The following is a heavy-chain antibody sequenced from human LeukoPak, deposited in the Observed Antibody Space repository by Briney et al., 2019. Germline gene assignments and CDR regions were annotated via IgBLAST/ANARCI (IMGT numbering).Heavy chain of an antibody. V-gene: IGHV4-59*08. CDR2: IYYSGST. CDR3: ARVECSGGSAYSFDY. J-gene: IGHJ4*02. D-gene: IGHD2-15*01. Sequence: PSETLPLTCTVSGGSISSYYCSWIRQPPGKGLEWIGYIYYSGSTNYNHSLKSRVTISVDTSKNQFSLKLSSVTAADTGVYYCARVECSGGSAYSFDYWGEGKLVTVSS. CDR1: GGSISSYY.